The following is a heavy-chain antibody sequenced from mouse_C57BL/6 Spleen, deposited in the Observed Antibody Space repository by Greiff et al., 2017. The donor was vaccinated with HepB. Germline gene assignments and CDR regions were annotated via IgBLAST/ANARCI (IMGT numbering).Heavy chain of an antibody. CDR1: GYTFTDYN. CDR2: INPNNGGT. CDR3: ARDLIYYGNYGAMDY. V-gene: IGHV1-18*01. Sequence: EVQLQQSGPELVKPGASVKIPCKASGYTFTDYNMDWVKQSHGKSLEWIGDINPNNGGTIYNQKFKGKATLTVDKSSSTAYMELRSLTSEDTAVYYGARDLIYYGNYGAMDYWGQGTSVTVSS. D-gene: IGHD2-1*01. J-gene: IGHJ4*01.